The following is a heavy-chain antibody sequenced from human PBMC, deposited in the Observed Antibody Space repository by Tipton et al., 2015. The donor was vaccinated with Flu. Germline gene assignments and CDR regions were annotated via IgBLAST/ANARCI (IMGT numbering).Heavy chain of an antibody. CDR1: GGSLSSYY. CDR2: MYTSGST. V-gene: IGHV4-4*07. D-gene: IGHD3-10*01. Sequence: TLSLTCTVSGGSLSSYYWSWIRQPAGKGLEWIGRMYTSGSTNYNPSLKSRLTMSVDASKQQFSLKLSSVTAADTAVYYCARDPATDDYGLGSHFDGMDVWGQGTTVTVSS. J-gene: IGHJ6*02. CDR3: ARDPATDDYGLGSHFDGMDV.